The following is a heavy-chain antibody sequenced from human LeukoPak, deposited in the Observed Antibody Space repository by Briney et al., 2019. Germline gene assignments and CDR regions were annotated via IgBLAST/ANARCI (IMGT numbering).Heavy chain of an antibody. D-gene: IGHD3-22*01. CDR2: ISYSGIT. J-gene: IGHJ4*02. V-gene: IGHV4-59*01. CDR3: AGYYYDNSGYTHFDY. Sequence: SETLSLTCSVSGGSIGSYSWSWIRQSPGKGLEWIGCISYSGITKYNPSLKSRVTISEDTSKNQLSLKLSSVTAADTAVYYCAGYYYDNSGYTHFDYWGQGTLVTVSS. CDR1: GGSIGSYS.